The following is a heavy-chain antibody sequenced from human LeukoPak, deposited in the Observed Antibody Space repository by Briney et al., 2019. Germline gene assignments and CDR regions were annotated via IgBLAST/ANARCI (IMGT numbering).Heavy chain of an antibody. CDR1: GDSIGSHY. CDR3: ARDCSSTSCYLDY. D-gene: IGHD2-2*01. CDR2: IFYVGST. J-gene: IGHJ4*02. Sequence: SETLSLTCTVSGDSIGSHYWSWIRQPPGKGLEWIGYIFYVGSTNYNPSLKSRVTTSVDTSKNQFSLKLNSVTAADTAVYYCARDCSSTSCYLDYWGQGTLVTVSS. V-gene: IGHV4-59*11.